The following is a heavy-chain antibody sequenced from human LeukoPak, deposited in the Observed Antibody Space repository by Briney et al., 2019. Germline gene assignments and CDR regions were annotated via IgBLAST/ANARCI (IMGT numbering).Heavy chain of an antibody. CDR3: SRDADYGDYRFDY. J-gene: IGHJ4*02. V-gene: IGHV3-21*06. CDR1: GFTFDDYA. D-gene: IGHD4-17*01. CDR2: ISGSSTYI. Sequence: GGSLRLSFAASGFTFDDYAMNWVRQAPGKGLEWVSSISGSSTYIYYADSVKGRFTISRDNAENSLYLEMNSLRVEDTAVYYCSRDADYGDYRFDYWGQGTLVAVSS.